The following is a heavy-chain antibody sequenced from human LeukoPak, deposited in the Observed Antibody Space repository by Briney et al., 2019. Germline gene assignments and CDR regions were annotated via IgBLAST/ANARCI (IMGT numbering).Heavy chain of an antibody. CDR3: ARDGVAGGFDY. CDR1: GGSIGSYY. Sequence: SETLSLTCTVSGGSIGSYYWNWIRQPPGKGLEWIGYIHYSGRTNHNASLKSRVTISVDTSKNQCSLKLSSVTAADTAVYYCARDGVAGGFDYWGQGTLVTVSS. CDR2: IHYSGRT. J-gene: IGHJ4*02. D-gene: IGHD6-19*01. V-gene: IGHV4-59*01.